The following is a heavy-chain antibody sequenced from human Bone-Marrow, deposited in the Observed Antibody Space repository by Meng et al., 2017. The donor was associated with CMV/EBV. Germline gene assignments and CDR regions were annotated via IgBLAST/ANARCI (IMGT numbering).Heavy chain of an antibody. D-gene: IGHD2-2*02. CDR3: ARVTFKQLLYVQDY. V-gene: IGHV4-38-2*02. Sequence: SETLSLTCTVSGYSISSGYYWGWIRQPPGKGLEWIGSIYHSGSTYYNPSLKSRVTISVDPSKNQFSLKLSSVTAADTAVYYCARVTFKQLLYVQDYWGQGTLVTVSS. CDR1: GYSISSGYY. J-gene: IGHJ4*02. CDR2: IYHSGST.